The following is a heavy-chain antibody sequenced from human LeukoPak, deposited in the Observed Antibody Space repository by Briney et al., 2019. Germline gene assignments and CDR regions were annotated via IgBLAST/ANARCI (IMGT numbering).Heavy chain of an antibody. Sequence: GGSLRLSCAASGFTFSSYSMNWVRQAPGKGLEWVSSISSSSSYIYYADSLKGRFTMSRDNAKNSLYLQMNSLRAEGTAVYYCARVLEAASFDYWGRGTPVTVSS. CDR1: GFTFSSYS. V-gene: IGHV3-21*01. D-gene: IGHD6-13*01. CDR3: ARVLEAASFDY. CDR2: ISSSSSYI. J-gene: IGHJ4*02.